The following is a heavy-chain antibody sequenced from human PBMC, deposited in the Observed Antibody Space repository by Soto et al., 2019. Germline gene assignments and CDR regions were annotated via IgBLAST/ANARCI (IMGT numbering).Heavy chain of an antibody. Sequence: SETLSLTCTVSGGSISSGGYYWSWIRQHPGKGLEWIGYIYYSGSTYYNPSLKSRVTISVDTSKNQFSLKLSSVTAADTAVYYCARISRVDDSSGYPDYWGQGTLVTVSS. V-gene: IGHV4-31*03. CDR1: GGSISSGGYY. CDR2: IYYSGST. D-gene: IGHD3-22*01. CDR3: ARISRVDDSSGYPDY. J-gene: IGHJ4*02.